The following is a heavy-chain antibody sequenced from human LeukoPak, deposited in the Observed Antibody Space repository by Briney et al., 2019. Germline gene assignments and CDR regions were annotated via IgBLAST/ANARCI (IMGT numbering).Heavy chain of an antibody. V-gene: IGHV1-8*01. D-gene: IGHD5-18*01. CDR2: MNPNSGNT. Sequence: ASVKVSCKASGYTFTIYDINRVRQATGQGLEWMGWMNPNSGNTGYAQKFQGRVTMTRNTSISTAYMELSSLRSEDTAVYYCARGGYSYGLNSDYWGQGTLVTVSS. J-gene: IGHJ4*02. CDR3: ARGGYSYGLNSDY. CDR1: GYTFTIYD.